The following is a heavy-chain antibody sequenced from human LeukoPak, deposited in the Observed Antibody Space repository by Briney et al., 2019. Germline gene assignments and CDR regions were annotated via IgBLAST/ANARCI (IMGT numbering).Heavy chain of an antibody. CDR2: IYYSGST. CDR3: ARSGYDFWSGPHAFDI. J-gene: IGHJ3*02. Sequence: SETLSLTCTVSGGSITSSSYYWSWIRQPPGKGLEWIGYIYYSGSTYYNPSLKSRVTISVDTSKNQFSLKLSSVTAADTAVYYCARSGYDFWSGPHAFDIWGQGTMVTVSS. V-gene: IGHV4-30-4*08. CDR1: GGSITSSSYY. D-gene: IGHD3-3*01.